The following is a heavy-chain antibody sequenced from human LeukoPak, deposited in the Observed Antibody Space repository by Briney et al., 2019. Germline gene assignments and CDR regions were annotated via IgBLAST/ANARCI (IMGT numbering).Heavy chain of an antibody. CDR3: ARIRGYYGMDV. Sequence: ASVKVSCKASGYTFTSYGISWVRQAPGQGLEWMGWISAYNGNTNYAQKLQGRVTMTTDISTSTAYMELRSLRSDDTAVYYCARIRGYYGMDVWGQGTTVTVSS. J-gene: IGHJ6*02. V-gene: IGHV1-18*01. CDR2: ISAYNGNT. CDR1: GYTFTSYG.